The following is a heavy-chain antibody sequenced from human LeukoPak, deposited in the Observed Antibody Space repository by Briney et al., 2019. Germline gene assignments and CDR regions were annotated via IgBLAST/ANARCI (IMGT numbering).Heavy chain of an antibody. Sequence: GGSLRLSCAASGLTFSSYAMHWVRQAPGKGLEWVAVISYDGSNKYYADSVKGRFTISRDNSKNTLYLQMNSLRAEDTAVYYCAREGSHSSSVFDYWGQGTLVTVSS. D-gene: IGHD6-13*01. V-gene: IGHV3-30-3*01. CDR2: ISYDGSNK. CDR3: AREGSHSSSVFDY. CDR1: GLTFSSYA. J-gene: IGHJ4*02.